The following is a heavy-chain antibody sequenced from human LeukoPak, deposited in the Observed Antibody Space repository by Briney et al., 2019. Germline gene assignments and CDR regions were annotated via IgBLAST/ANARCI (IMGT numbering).Heavy chain of an antibody. V-gene: IGHV4-39*01. J-gene: IGHJ4*02. D-gene: IGHD1-26*01. CDR2: IYYSGST. CDR1: GGSISSSSYY. Sequence: SETLSLTCTVSGGSISSSSYYWGWIRQPPGKGLEWIGSIYYSGSTYYNPSLKSRVTISVDTSKNQFSLKLSSVTAADTAVYYCARRVAWSGARYYFDYWGQGTLVTVSS. CDR3: ARRVAWSGARYYFDY.